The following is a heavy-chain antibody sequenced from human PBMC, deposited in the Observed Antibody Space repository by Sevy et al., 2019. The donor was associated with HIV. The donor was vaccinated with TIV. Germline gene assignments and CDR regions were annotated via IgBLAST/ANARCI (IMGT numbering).Heavy chain of an antibody. CDR3: AKAPNGYYGSGREGYYFDY. Sequence: GGSLRLSCAASGFTFSSYAMSWVRQAPGKGLEWVSAISGSGGSTYYADSVKGRFTISRDNSKNTLYLQMNSLRAEDTAVDYCAKAPNGYYGSGREGYYFDYWGQGTLVTVSS. CDR1: GFTFSSYA. CDR2: ISGSGGST. J-gene: IGHJ4*02. D-gene: IGHD3-10*01. V-gene: IGHV3-23*01.